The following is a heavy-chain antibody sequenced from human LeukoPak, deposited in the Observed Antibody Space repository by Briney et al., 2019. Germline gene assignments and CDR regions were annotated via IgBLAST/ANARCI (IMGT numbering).Heavy chain of an antibody. J-gene: IGHJ4*02. CDR2: VFYNGIT. V-gene: IGHV4-59*01. CDR3: ARLPCTSCPSDY. Sequence: SETLSLTCAVYGVSFSGYYWSWIRQPPGKGLEYIGYVFYNGITKYNPSLRSRVTISVGTSQNQFSLKLRTVTAADTAVYYCARLPCTSCPSDYWGQGTLVTVSS. D-gene: IGHD2-2*01. CDR1: GVSFSGYY.